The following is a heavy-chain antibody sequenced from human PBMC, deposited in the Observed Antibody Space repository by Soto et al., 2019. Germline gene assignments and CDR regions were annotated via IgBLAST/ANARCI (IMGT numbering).Heavy chain of an antibody. V-gene: IGHV4-59*01. D-gene: IGHD3-3*01. CDR3: AGVYDFWSGRRSYYYCYIDV. CDR1: GGSISSYY. J-gene: IGHJ6*03. Sequence: SETLSLTCTVSGGSISSYYWSWIRQPPGKGLEWIGYIYYSGSTNYNPSLKSRVTISVDTSKNQFSLKLSSVTAADTAVYYCAGVYDFWSGRRSYYYCYIDVCRKGTTVAVSS. CDR2: IYYSGST.